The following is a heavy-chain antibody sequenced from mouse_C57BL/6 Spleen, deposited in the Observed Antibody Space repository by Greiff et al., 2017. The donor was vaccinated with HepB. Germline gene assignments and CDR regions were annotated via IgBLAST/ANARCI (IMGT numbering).Heavy chain of an antibody. Sequence: VQLKESGPGLVQPSQRLSITCTVSGFSLTSYGVHWVRQSPGKGLEWLGVIWSGGSTDYNAAFISRLSISKDNSKSQVFFKMNSLQADDTAIYYCAGGYGSSYGVDYWGQGTTLTVSS. D-gene: IGHD1-1*01. CDR1: GFSLTSYG. J-gene: IGHJ2*01. CDR2: IWSGGST. V-gene: IGHV2-2*01. CDR3: AGGYGSSYGVDY.